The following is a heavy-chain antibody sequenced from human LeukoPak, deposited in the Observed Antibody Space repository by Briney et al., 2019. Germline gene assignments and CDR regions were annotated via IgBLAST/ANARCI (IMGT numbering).Heavy chain of an antibody. Sequence: PGGSLRLSCAASGFTFSSYWMSWVRQAPGKWLEWVADIKQDGSEKYYVDSVKGRFTISRDNAKNSLYLQMNSLRAEDTAVYYCARDRTYASSGLFDYWGQGTLVTVSS. V-gene: IGHV3-7*01. D-gene: IGHD3-22*01. CDR3: ARDRTYASSGLFDY. CDR2: IKQDGSEK. CDR1: GFTFSSYW. J-gene: IGHJ4*02.